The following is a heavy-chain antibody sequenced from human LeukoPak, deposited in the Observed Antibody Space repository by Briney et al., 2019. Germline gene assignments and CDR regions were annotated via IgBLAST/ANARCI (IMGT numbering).Heavy chain of an antibody. CDR2: ISSSSSTI. CDR3: ARGATAMDHHFDY. CDR1: GFTFSSYS. D-gene: IGHD5-18*01. Sequence: EGSLRLSCATSGFTFSSYSMNWVRQAPGKGLEWVSYISSSSSTIYYADSVKGRFTISRDNAKNSLYLQMNSLRDEDTAVYYCARGATAMDHHFDYWGQGTLVTVSS. J-gene: IGHJ4*02. V-gene: IGHV3-48*02.